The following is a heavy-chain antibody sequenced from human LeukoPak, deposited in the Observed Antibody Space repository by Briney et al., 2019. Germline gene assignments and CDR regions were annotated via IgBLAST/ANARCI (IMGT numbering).Heavy chain of an antibody. J-gene: IGHJ3*02. V-gene: IGHV3-33*01. D-gene: IGHD3-22*01. CDR3: ARDLRLYYHDTNPLGGGFDI. CDR2: IWYDGSKK. Sequence: LTGGSLGLSCAASGFTFKNYGMHWVRQAPGKGLEWVTVIWYDGSKKIYADSVRGRFTISRDNSKNTLDLHMNSLRAEDTAVYYCARDLRLYYHDTNPLGGGFDIWGQGTMVTVSS. CDR1: GFTFKNYG.